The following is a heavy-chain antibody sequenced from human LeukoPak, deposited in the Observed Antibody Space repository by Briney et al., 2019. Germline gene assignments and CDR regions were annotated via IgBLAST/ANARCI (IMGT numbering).Heavy chain of an antibody. CDR2: IFVGSGNT. J-gene: IGHJ4*02. Sequence: ASVNVSCKASGFTFTSSAVQWVRQARGQRLEWIGWIFVGSGNTNYAQKFQERVTITRDMSTSTAYMELSSLRSEDTAVYYCAAVDIVVVPAADPLFDYWGQGTLVTVSS. V-gene: IGHV1-58*01. CDR1: GFTFTSSA. D-gene: IGHD2-2*01. CDR3: AAVDIVVVPAADPLFDY.